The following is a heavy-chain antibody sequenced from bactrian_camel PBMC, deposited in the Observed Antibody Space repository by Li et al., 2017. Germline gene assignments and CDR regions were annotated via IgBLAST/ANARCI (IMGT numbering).Heavy chain of an antibody. CDR1: GSRSGYDC. CDR2: MYGAGGLA. D-gene: IGHD1*01. J-gene: IGHJ4*01. Sequence: VQLVESGGGSVQAGRSLRLSCTVSGSRSGYDCLGWFRQALGKEREAVATMYGAGGLAYTADPVKGRFTISQENANNTIYLQMDSLKPDDSATYYCAATQGLLLVRYAFEEGRYKYWGQGTQVTVS. V-gene: IGHV3S54*01. CDR3: AATQGLLLVRYAFEEGRYKY.